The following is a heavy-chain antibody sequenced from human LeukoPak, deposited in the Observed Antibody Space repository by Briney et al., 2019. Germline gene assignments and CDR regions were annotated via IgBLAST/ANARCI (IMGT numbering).Heavy chain of an antibody. V-gene: IGHV1-2*06. CDR2: INPNSGGT. CDR3: AREVVAAGNWFDP. D-gene: IGHD2-15*01. J-gene: IGHJ5*02. Sequence: ASVKVSCKASGYTFTGYYMHWVRQAPGQGLEWMGRINPNSGGTNYAQKFQGRVTMTRDTSISTAYMELSRLRSDDTAVYYCAREVVAAGNWFDPWGQGTLVTVSS. CDR1: GYTFTGYY.